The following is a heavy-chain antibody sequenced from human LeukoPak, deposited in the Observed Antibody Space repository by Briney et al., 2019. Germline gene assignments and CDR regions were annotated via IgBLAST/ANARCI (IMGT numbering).Heavy chain of an antibody. Sequence: APVKVSCKVSGYTLTELSMHWVRQAPGKGLEWMGGFDPEDGETIYAQKFQGRVTMTEDTSTSTAYMELRSLRSDDTAVYYCARDPGVEYSSSPPGDYWGQGTLVTVSS. V-gene: IGHV1-24*01. CDR1: GYTLTELS. J-gene: IGHJ4*02. D-gene: IGHD6-13*01. CDR3: ARDPGVEYSSSPPGDY. CDR2: FDPEDGET.